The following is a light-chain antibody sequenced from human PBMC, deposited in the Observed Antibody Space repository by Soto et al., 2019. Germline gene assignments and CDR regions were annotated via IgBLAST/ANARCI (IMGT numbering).Light chain of an antibody. J-gene: IGLJ2*01. CDR3: SSYSSSDTLV. CDR1: SSDVGGHNF. Sequence: QSVLTQPASVSGSPGQSITISCTGTSSDVGGHNFVSWYQQHPGRAPKLMIYDVRNRPSGVSNRFSGSKSANTASLVISGLQAEYEADYYCSSYSSSDTLVFGGGTKLTVL. CDR2: DVR. V-gene: IGLV2-14*03.